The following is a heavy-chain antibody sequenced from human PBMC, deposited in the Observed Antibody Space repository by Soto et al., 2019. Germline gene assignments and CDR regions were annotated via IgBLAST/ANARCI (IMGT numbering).Heavy chain of an antibody. V-gene: IGHV3-21*01. CDR3: ARVRCSTTRCQVPYYLDC. D-gene: IGHD2-2*01. CDR2: IAPSSSSI. J-gene: IGHJ4*02. Sequence: GSLRLSCAASGFIFSGYSMTWVRQTPGKGLEWVSSIAPSSSSIYYADSVKGRFAISRDNTENSLFLQMNSLRADDTAEYYCARVRCSTTRCQVPYYLDCWGQGTLVTVSS. CDR1: GFIFSGYS.